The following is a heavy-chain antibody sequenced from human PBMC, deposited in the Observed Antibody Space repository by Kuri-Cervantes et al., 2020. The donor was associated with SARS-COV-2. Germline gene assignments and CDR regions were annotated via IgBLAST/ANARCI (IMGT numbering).Heavy chain of an antibody. Sequence: SETLSLTCTVSGGSISSYYWSWIRQPPGKGLEWIGYIYYSGSTYYNPSLKSRVTISVDTSKNQFSLKLSSVTAADTAVYYCAREKRGYYYYYYMDVWGKGTTVTVSS. CDR2: IYYSGST. CDR3: AREKRGYYYYYYMDV. J-gene: IGHJ6*03. V-gene: IGHV4-59*12. CDR1: GGSISSYY.